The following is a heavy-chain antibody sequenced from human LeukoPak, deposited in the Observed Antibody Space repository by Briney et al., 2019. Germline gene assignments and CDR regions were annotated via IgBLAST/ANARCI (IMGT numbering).Heavy chain of an antibody. CDR2: IYSGGST. CDR3: ARDRRGSGVHDH. Sequence: PGGSLRLSCAASGFAVSSNYMSWVRQAPGKGLEWVSVIYSGGSTYYADSVKGRFTISRDNSKNTLYLQMNSLRAEDTAVYYCARDRRGSGVHDHWGQGTLVTVSS. J-gene: IGHJ4*02. D-gene: IGHD6-19*01. V-gene: IGHV3-66*01. CDR1: GFAVSSNY.